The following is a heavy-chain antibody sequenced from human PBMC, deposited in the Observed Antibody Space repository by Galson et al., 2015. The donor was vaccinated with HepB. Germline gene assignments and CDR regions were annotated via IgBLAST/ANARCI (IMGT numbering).Heavy chain of an antibody. Sequence: SVKVSCKASGYTFTSYAMHWVRQAPGQRLEWMGWINAGNGNTKYSQKFQGRVTITRDTSASTAYMELSSLRSEDTAVYYCALWYYDFWSGPDYWGQGTLVTVSS. CDR3: ALWYYDFWSGPDY. D-gene: IGHD3-3*01. J-gene: IGHJ4*02. CDR1: GYTFTSYA. CDR2: INAGNGNT. V-gene: IGHV1-3*01.